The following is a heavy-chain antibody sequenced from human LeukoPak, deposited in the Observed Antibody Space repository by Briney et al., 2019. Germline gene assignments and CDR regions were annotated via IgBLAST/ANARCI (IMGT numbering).Heavy chain of an antibody. CDR1: GLTVITTT. Sequence: GGSLGSPFEALGLTVITTTIGWSAKPPGKGLDWVSVIYSGGSTYYADSVKGRFTISRDNAKNSLYLQMNSLRAEDTAVYYCAYTATASYIDYWGQGTLVTVSS. J-gene: IGHJ4*02. D-gene: IGHD5-18*01. CDR2: IYSGGST. V-gene: IGHV3-53*03. CDR3: AYTATASYIDY.